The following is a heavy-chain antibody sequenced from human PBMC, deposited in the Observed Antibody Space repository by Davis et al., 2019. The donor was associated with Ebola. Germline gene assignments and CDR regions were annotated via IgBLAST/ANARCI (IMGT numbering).Heavy chain of an antibody. Sequence: ASVKVSCKASGYTFTSYGISWVRQAPGQGLEWMGWISAYNGNTNYAQKLQGRVTMTTDTSTSTAYMELRSLRSDDTAVYYCARDETIPDHYYYGMDVWGQGTTVTVSS. CDR1: GYTFTSYG. J-gene: IGHJ6*02. CDR3: ARDETIPDHYYYGMDV. V-gene: IGHV1-18*01. CDR2: ISAYNGNT. D-gene: IGHD2-2*01.